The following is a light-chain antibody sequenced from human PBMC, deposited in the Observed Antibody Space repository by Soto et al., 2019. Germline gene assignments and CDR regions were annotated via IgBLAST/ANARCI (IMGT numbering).Light chain of an antibody. CDR3: QQYSSYLPT. V-gene: IGKV1-5*01. Sequence: DSPMTQSPSTLSASAGDRVTITCRASQSISSWLAWYQQKPGKAPKLLIYDASSLESGVPSRFRGSGSGTEFTLTISSLQPDDSATYYCQQYSSYLPTFGGGTKVEIK. CDR1: QSISSW. CDR2: DAS. J-gene: IGKJ4*01.